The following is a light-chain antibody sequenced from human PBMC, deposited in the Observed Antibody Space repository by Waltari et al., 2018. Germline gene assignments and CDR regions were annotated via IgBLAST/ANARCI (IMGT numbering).Light chain of an antibody. CDR2: NDE. V-gene: IGLV1-44*01. CDR1: SSNIGSNS. J-gene: IGLJ3*02. CDR3: AAWDDSLNGWV. Sequence: QSALTQPPSASGNPGQSVTISCSGSSSNIGSNSVNWYQQLPGSAPKLLIYNDEHRPSGVPDRFSGSKSGTSASLAISGLQSEDEADYYCAAWDDSLNGWVFGGGTKLTVL.